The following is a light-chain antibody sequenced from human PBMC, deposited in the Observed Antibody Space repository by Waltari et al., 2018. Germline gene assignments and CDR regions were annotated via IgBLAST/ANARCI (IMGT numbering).Light chain of an antibody. CDR3: AAWDDSLSLYV. CDR1: SSHIGNNF. CDR2: RSN. J-gene: IGLJ1*01. Sequence: QSVLTQPPSASGTPGQRVTTSCSGSSSHIGNNFVNWYQQLPGMAPKLLIYRSNQRPSGVPDRFSGSKSGTTASLAISGLRSEDEADYYCAAWDDSLSLYVFGTGTKVTVL. V-gene: IGLV1-47*01.